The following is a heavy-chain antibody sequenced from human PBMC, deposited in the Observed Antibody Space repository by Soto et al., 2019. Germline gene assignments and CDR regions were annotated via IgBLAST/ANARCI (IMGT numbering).Heavy chain of an antibody. CDR2: IYHSGIT. Sequence: SETLSLTCAVSGGSISSGNWWSWVRQSPGKELEWIGEIYHSGITNYNPSLKSRVTISVDNSENQLSLSLNSVTAADTAVYYCARNVRYYIDYWGQGTLVPVSS. CDR3: ARNVRYYIDY. J-gene: IGHJ4*02. V-gene: IGHV4-4*02. CDR1: GGSISSGNW.